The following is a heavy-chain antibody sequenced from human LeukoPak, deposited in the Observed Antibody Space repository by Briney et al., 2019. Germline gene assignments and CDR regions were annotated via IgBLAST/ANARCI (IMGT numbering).Heavy chain of an antibody. CDR1: GGSISSYY. V-gene: IGHV4-59*08. D-gene: IGHD3-22*01. CDR3: ARQYYYDGSGPFQH. Sequence: SETLSLTCTVSGGSISSYYWSWIRQPPGTGLEWIGYIYYSGSTNYNPSLKSRVTISVDTSKKQFSLKLSSVTAADTAVYYCARQYYYDGSGPFQHWGQGTLVTVSS. CDR2: IYYSGST. J-gene: IGHJ1*01.